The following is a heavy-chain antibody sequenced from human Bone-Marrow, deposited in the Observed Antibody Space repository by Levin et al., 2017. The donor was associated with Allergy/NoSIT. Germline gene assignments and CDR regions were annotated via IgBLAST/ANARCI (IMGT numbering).Heavy chain of an antibody. CDR3: ATNKVLYPMTHYKY. D-gene: IGHD4/OR15-4a*01. CDR1: GFSFSSYS. V-gene: IGHV3-21*01. CDR2: ISNSGSYT. J-gene: IGHJ4*02. Sequence: PGGSLRLSCAGSGFSFSSYSVTWVRQAPGRGLEWVASISNSGSYTHYSDSVKGRFTISRDNAKNSLYLQMDSLRSEDTAVYYCATNKVLYPMTHYKYWGQGTLVTVSS.